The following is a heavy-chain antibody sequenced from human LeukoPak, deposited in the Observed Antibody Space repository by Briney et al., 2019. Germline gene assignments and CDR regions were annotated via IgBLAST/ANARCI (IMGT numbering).Heavy chain of an antibody. CDR3: AKDSSVGAPAGPFDY. Sequence: GGSLRLSCAASGFTFSTYALTWVRQAPGKGLEWVSAISGSGGSTYYADSVKGRFTISRDNSKNTLYLQMNSLRAEDTAVYYCAKDSSVGAPAGPFDYWGQGTLVTVSS. V-gene: IGHV3-23*01. D-gene: IGHD1-26*01. J-gene: IGHJ4*02. CDR2: ISGSGGST. CDR1: GFTFSTYA.